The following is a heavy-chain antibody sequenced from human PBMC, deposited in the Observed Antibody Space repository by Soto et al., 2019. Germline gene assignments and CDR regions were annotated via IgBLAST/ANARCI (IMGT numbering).Heavy chain of an antibody. CDR3: AKDPAVGYYDFWSGYYLFDY. Sequence: GGSLRLSCAASGFTFSSYAMSWVRQAPGKGLEWVSAISGSGGSTYYADSVKGRFTISRDNSKNTLYLQMNSLRAEDTAVYYCAKDPAVGYYDFWSGYYLFDYWGQGTLVTVSS. CDR1: GFTFSSYA. D-gene: IGHD3-3*01. J-gene: IGHJ4*02. V-gene: IGHV3-23*01. CDR2: ISGSGGST.